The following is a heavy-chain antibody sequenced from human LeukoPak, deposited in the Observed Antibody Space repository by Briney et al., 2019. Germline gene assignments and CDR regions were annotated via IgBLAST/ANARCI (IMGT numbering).Heavy chain of an antibody. J-gene: IGHJ4*02. CDR3: ATEDGTNAGLFDF. D-gene: IGHD2-8*01. CDR1: GGSISRHY. V-gene: IGHV4-59*11. Sequence: SETLSLTFTVSGGSISRHYCSWIRQSPGKGLEWLGYVYYSGSSRYNPSVQSRVTMSVDSSKNQFSLRLSSVTAADTAIYYCATEDGTNAGLFDFWGQGTLVTVSS. CDR2: VYYSGSS.